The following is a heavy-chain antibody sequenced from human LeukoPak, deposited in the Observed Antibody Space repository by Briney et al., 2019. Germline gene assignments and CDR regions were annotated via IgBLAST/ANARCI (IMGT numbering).Heavy chain of an antibody. CDR3: AKGGGFGKYYFDY. D-gene: IGHD3-16*01. V-gene: IGHV3-66*01. Sequence: GGSLRLSCAASGFTFSDYYMSWVRQAPGKGLEWVSHIYSSGNTYHADSVKGRFTISRDTSENMVFLQMNSLRAEDTAVYYCAKGGGFGKYYFDYWGQGTLVTVSS. J-gene: IGHJ4*02. CDR1: GFTFSDYY. CDR2: IYSSGNT.